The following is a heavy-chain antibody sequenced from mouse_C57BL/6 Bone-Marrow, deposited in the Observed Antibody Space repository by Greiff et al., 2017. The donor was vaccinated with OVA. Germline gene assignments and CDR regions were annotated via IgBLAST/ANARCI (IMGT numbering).Heavy chain of an antibody. D-gene: IGHD1-1*01. CDR3: ARPGYYGSSPTY. V-gene: IGHV5-6*01. J-gene: IGHJ3*01. CDR1: GFTFSSYG. CDR2: ISSGGSYT. Sequence: EVKVVESGGDLVKPGGSLKLSCAASGFTFSSYGMSWVRQTPDKRLEWVATISSGGSYTYYPDSVKGRFTISRDNAKNTLYLQMSSLKSEDTAMYYCARPGYYGSSPTYWGQGTLVTVSA.